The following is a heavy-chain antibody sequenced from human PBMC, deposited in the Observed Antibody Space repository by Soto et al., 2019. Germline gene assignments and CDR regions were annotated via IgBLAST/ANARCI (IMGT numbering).Heavy chain of an antibody. Sequence: PGVSLILSCAASGFTFSSYAMSWVRQAPGKGLEWVSAISGSGGSTYYADSVKGRFTISRDNSKNTLYLQMNSLRAEDTAVYYCAKAMIGDSALRAIRRVPVVVPAADYWGQGTLVTVSS. CDR2: ISGSGGST. J-gene: IGHJ4*02. D-gene: IGHD2-2*01. CDR3: AKAMIGDSALRAIRRVPVVVPAADY. CDR1: GFTFSSYA. V-gene: IGHV3-23*01.